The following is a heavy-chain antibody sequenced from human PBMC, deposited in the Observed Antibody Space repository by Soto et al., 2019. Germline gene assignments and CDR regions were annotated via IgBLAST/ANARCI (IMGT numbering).Heavy chain of an antibody. J-gene: IGHJ5*02. D-gene: IGHD2-15*01. CDR3: ATSGGFCSGGSCYSIDWFDP. CDR1: GYTLTELS. CDR2: FDPEDGET. Sequence: GASVKVSCKVSGYTLTELSMHWVRQAPGKGLEWMGGFDPEDGETIYAQKFQGRVTMTEDTSTDTAYMELSSLRSEDTAVYYCATSGGFCSGGSCYSIDWFDPWGQGTLVTVSS. V-gene: IGHV1-24*01.